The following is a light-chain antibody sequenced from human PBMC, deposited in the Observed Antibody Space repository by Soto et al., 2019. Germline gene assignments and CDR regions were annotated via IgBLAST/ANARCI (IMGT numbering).Light chain of an antibody. CDR3: QQSYSIPRLT. CDR1: QNISNY. J-gene: IGKJ3*01. V-gene: IGKV1-39*01. Sequence: DMQMTQSPSSLSASVGDRVSITCRSSQNISNYLHRYQQRPGKAPKLLIYAASNVRSGVPSRFSGSGSGTDFTLTISSLQSEDFATYYCQQSYSIPRLTFGPGTRVEIK. CDR2: AAS.